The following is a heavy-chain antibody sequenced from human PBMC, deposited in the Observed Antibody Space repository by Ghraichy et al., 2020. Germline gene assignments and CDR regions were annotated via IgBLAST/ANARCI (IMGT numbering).Heavy chain of an antibody. J-gene: IGHJ3*02. CDR1: GYSFISYW. Sequence: GESLNISCKGSGYSFISYWIGWVRQMPGKGLEWMGIIYPGDSDTRYSPSFQGQVTISADKSISTAYLQWSSLKASDTAMYYCARPVYSSSADAFDIWGQGTMVTVSS. D-gene: IGHD6-6*01. CDR2: IYPGDSDT. CDR3: ARPVYSSSADAFDI. V-gene: IGHV5-51*01.